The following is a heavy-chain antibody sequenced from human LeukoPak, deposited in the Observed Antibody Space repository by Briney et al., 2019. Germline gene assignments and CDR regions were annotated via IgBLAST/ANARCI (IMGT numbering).Heavy chain of an antibody. D-gene: IGHD6-19*01. CDR1: GFTFSNYW. CDR2: IKQDGSDK. V-gene: IGHV3-7*01. J-gene: IGHJ5*02. CDR3: ARAVAENWFDP. Sequence: GGSLSLSCAASGFTFSNYWMSWVRQAPGKGLEWVANIKQDGSDKYYVDSVKGRFTISRDNAKNSLYLQMKSLRAEDTAVYYCARAVAENWFDPWGQGTLVTVSS.